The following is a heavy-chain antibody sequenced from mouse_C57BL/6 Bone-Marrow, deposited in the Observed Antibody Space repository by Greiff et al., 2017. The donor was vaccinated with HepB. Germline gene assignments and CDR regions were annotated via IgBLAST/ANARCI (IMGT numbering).Heavy chain of an antibody. J-gene: IGHJ1*03. CDR2: ISYDGSN. CDR1: GYSITSGYY. CDR3: AREGAYFDV. V-gene: IGHV3-6*01. Sequence: EVQLVESGPGLVKPSQSLSLTCSVTGYSITSGYYWNWIRQFPGNKLEWMGYISYDGSNNYNPSLKNRISITRDTSKNQFFLQLNSVTTEDTATYYCAREGAYFDVWGTGTTVTVSS.